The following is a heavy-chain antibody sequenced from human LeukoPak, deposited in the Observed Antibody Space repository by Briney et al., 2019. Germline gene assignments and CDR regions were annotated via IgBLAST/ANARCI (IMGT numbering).Heavy chain of an antibody. J-gene: IGHJ3*02. CDR3: ARGWASSRRKAFDI. V-gene: IGHV3-7*03. CDR2: VDQDGSEK. CDR1: GFIFNSYW. Sequence: GGSLRLSCAASGFIFNSYWMNWLRQAPGKGLGWVANVDQDGSEKYYVGSVKGRFTISRDNTKNSLYLQMNSLRVEDTAVYYCARGWASSRRKAFDIWGQGTMVTVSS. D-gene: IGHD3-16*01.